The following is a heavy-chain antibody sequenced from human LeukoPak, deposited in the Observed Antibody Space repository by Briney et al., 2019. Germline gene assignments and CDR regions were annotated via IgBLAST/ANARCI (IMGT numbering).Heavy chain of an antibody. V-gene: IGHV4-61*08. J-gene: IGHJ3*02. Sequence: SETLSLTYTVSGGSISSGGYYWSWIRQPPGKGLEWIGYIYYSGSTNYNPSLKSRVTISVDTSKNQFSLKLSSVAAADTAVYYCARDSILDAFDIWGQGTMVTVSS. CDR3: ARDSILDAFDI. D-gene: IGHD2-15*01. CDR2: IYYSGST. CDR1: GGSISSGGYY.